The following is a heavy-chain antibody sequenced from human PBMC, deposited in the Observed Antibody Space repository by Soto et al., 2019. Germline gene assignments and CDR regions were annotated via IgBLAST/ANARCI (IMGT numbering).Heavy chain of an antibody. D-gene: IGHD5-12*01. V-gene: IGHV3-23*01. CDR2: ISGSGGST. CDR3: AKDIQWIPDFDY. J-gene: IGHJ4*02. CDR1: GFTFSSYA. Sequence: EVQLLESGGGLVQPGGSLRLSCAASGFTFSSYAMSWVRQAPGKGLEWVSAISGSGGSTYYADSVKGRFTISRDNSKNTLYLQMNSLRAEDTAVDYCAKDIQWIPDFDYWGQGTLVTVSS.